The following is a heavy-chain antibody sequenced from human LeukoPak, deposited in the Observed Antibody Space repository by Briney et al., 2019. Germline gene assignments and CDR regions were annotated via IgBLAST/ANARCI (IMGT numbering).Heavy chain of an antibody. D-gene: IGHD3-9*01. V-gene: IGHV3-30*18. J-gene: IGHJ4*02. Sequence: GGSLRLSCAASGFTFSSYGMHWVRQAPGKGLEWVAVISYDRSNKYYADSVKGRFTISRDNSKNTLYLQMNSLRAEDTAVYYCAKDTGGSVLRYFDWLPNGQHRPDYWGQGTLVTVSS. CDR3: AKDTGGSVLRYFDWLPNGQHRPDY. CDR2: ISYDRSNK. CDR1: GFTFSSYG.